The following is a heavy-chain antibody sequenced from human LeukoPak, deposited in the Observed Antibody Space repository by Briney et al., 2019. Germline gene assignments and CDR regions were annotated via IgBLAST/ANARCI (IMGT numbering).Heavy chain of an antibody. CDR3: ATVRGQLLSHTPNY. D-gene: IGHD2-2*01. V-gene: IGHV1-24*01. Sequence: GASVKVSCKVSGYTLTELSMHWVRQAPGKGLEGMGGFDPEDGETIYAQKFQGRVTMTEDTSTDTAYMELSSLRSEDTAVYYCATVRGQLLSHTPNYWGQGTLVTVSS. J-gene: IGHJ4*02. CDR1: GYTLTELS. CDR2: FDPEDGET.